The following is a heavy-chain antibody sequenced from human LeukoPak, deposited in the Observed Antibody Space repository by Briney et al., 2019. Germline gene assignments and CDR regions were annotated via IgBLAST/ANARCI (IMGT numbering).Heavy chain of an antibody. CDR2: IYYSGST. V-gene: IGHV4-39*01. CDR3: ARHSAIPLLWFGELPTRNWFDP. Sequence: PSETLSLTCTVSGGSISSSSYYWGWIRQPPGKGLEWIGSIYYSGSTYYNPSLKSRVTISVDTSKNQFSLKLSSVTAADTAVYYCARHSAIPLLWFGELPTRNWFDPWGQGTLVTVSS. CDR1: GGSISSSSYY. J-gene: IGHJ5*02. D-gene: IGHD3-10*01.